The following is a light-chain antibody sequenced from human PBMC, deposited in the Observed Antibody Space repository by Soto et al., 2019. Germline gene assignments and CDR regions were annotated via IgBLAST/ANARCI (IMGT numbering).Light chain of an antibody. Sequence: DIQLTQSPSTLSAAVGDSVTITCRASQNIRNLLAWYQQKPGKAPKPLIYDASTLKTGVPSRFSGSGSGSEFNFTITGLQPDDFATYFCQHYGGMWTFGQGTKVDIK. CDR2: DAS. CDR1: QNIRNL. V-gene: IGKV1-5*01. J-gene: IGKJ1*01. CDR3: QHYGGMWT.